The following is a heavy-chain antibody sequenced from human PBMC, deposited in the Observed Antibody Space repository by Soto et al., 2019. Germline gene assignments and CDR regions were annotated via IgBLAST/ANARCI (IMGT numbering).Heavy chain of an antibody. CDR1: GGSSSSSSYY. Sequence: SETLSLTCPVSGGSSSSSSYYWGWIRQLTGTRLEWIGHMYDRGSTFYTPSLESRVTTSVDTSKNQFSLRLSAVTAADTAVYYCARGRYCLTGRCFPNWFDSWGQGALVTVTS. V-gene: IGHV4-39*07. CDR3: ARGRYCLTGRCFPNWFDS. CDR2: MYDRGST. J-gene: IGHJ5*01. D-gene: IGHD7-27*01.